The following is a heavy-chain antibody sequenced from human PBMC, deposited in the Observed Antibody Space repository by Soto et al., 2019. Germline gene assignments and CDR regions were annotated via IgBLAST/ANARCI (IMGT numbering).Heavy chain of an antibody. J-gene: IGHJ4*02. D-gene: IGHD5-12*01. CDR3: TTDAYSGYDLIDY. Sequence: GGSLRLSCAASGFTFSNAWMNWVRQAPGKGLEWVGRIKSKTDGGTTDYAAPVKGRFTISRDDSKNTLYLQMNSLKTEDTAVYYCTTDAYSGYDLIDYWGQGTLVTVSS. V-gene: IGHV3-15*07. CDR1: GFTFSNAW. CDR2: IKSKTDGGTT.